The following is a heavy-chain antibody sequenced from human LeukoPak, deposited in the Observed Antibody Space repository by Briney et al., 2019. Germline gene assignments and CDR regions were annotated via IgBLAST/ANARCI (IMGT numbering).Heavy chain of an antibody. CDR2: IDPSDSYT. J-gene: IGHJ5*02. CDR3: ARQVPRIAAAGRNAWFDP. D-gene: IGHD6-13*01. V-gene: IGHV5-10-1*01. CDR1: GYSFTSYW. Sequence: GESLRISCKDSGYSFTSYWISWVRQMPGKGLEWMGRIDPSDSYTNYSPSFQGHVTISADKSISTAYLQWSSLKASDTAMYYCARQVPRIAAAGRNAWFDPWGQGTLVTVSS.